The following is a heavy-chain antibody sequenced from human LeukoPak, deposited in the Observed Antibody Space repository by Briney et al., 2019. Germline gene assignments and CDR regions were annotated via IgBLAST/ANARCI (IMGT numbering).Heavy chain of an antibody. CDR1: GGSISSYY. J-gene: IGHJ4*02. CDR2: IYYSGST. V-gene: IGHV4-59*08. CDR3: ARRADYYGSSGYFDY. D-gene: IGHD3-22*01. Sequence: SETLSLTCTVSGGSISSYYWSWIRQPPGKGLEWIGYIYYSGSTNYNPSLKSRVTISVDTSKNQFSLKLSSVTAADTAVYYCARRADYYGSSGYFDYWGQGTLVTVSS.